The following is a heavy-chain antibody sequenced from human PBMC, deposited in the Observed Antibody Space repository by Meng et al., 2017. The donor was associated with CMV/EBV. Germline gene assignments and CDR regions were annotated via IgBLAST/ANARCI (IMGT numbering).Heavy chain of an antibody. J-gene: IGHJ6*02. D-gene: IGHD3-3*01. V-gene: IGHV2-26*01. CDR3: ARLRTEGPYYDFWSGYDYYYYGMDV. CDR2: IFSNDEK. Sequence: SGPTLVQPTETLTLTCTVSGFPLSTASMGVSWIRQPPGKALEWLAHIFSNDEKSYSTSLKSRLTISKDTSKSQVVLTMTNMDPVDTATYYCARLRTEGPYYDFWSGYDYYYYGMDVWGQGTTVTVSS. CDR1: GFPLSTASMG.